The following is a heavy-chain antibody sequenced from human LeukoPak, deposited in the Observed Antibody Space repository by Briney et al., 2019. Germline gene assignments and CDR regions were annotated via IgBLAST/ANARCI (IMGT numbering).Heavy chain of an antibody. D-gene: IGHD1-26*01. CDR1: GGSFSGYY. CDR3: ARAPLRISASYY. J-gene: IGHJ4*02. CDR2: INHSGST. Sequence: SETLSLTCVVYGGSFSGYYWRWIRQPPGKGLEWIGEINHSGSTNYNPSLKSRVTISVDTSKNQFSLKLSSVTAADTAVYYCARAPLRISASYYWGQGTPVTVSS. V-gene: IGHV4-34*01.